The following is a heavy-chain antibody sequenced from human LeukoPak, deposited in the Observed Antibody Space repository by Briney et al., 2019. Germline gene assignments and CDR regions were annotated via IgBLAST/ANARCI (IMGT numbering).Heavy chain of an antibody. J-gene: IGHJ4*02. Sequence: GGSLRLSCAASGFTFSSYDMSWVRQAPGKGLEWVSAISGRGGSTYYADSVKGRFTISRDNSNNTLYLQMNSLRAEDTAVYYCAKGAWRYCSGGSCYSNYFDYWGQGTLVTVSS. CDR3: AKGAWRYCSGGSCYSNYFDY. V-gene: IGHV3-23*01. D-gene: IGHD2-15*01. CDR2: ISGRGGST. CDR1: GFTFSSYD.